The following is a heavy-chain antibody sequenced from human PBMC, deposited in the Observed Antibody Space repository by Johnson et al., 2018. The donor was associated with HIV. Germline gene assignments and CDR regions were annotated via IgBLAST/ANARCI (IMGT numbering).Heavy chain of an antibody. CDR1: GFTFSSYG. CDR3: ARGPIITMIVVPAPGWVHI. J-gene: IGHJ3*02. D-gene: IGHD3-22*01. V-gene: IGHV3-33*01. Sequence: QMQLVESGGGVVQPGRSLRLSCAASGFTFSSYGMHWVRQAPGKGLEWVAVIWYDGSNKYYADSVKGRFTISRDNSKNTLYLQMNSLRAEDTAVYYCARGPIITMIVVPAPGWVHIWGQGTMVTVSS. CDR2: IWYDGSNK.